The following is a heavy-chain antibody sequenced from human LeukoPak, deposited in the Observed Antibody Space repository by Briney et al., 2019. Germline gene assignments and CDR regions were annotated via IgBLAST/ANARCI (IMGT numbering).Heavy chain of an antibody. V-gene: IGHV1-18*01. D-gene: IGHD6-6*01. J-gene: IGHJ5*02. Sequence: GASVKVSCKASGYTFTSYGISWVRQAPGQGSEWMGWISAYNGNTNYAQKLQGRVTMTTDTSTSTAYMKLRSLRSDDTAVYYCARGRIAARPIYKTTTHNWFDPWGQGTLVTVSS. CDR1: GYTFTSYG. CDR2: ISAYNGNT. CDR3: ARGRIAARPIYKTTTHNWFDP.